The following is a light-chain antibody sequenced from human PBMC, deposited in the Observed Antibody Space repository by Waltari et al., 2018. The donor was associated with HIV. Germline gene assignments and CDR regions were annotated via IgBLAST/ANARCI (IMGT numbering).Light chain of an antibody. V-gene: IGKV1-5*03. CDR3: QQYENYPRT. CDR1: RSIGIY. CDR2: RAS. Sequence: DIHMTQSPSTLSASVGDTVPITCRASRSIGIYLAWYQQKPGKAPDLLVFRASKLQSGVPSRFGGSGSGTEFTLTITSLQSDDSATYYCQQYENYPRTFGGGTRVEIK. J-gene: IGKJ4*01.